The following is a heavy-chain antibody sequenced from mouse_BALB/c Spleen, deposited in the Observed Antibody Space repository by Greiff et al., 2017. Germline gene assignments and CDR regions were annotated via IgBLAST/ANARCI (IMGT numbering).Heavy chain of an antibody. Sequence: EVQVVESGGGLVQPGGSLRLSCATSGFTFTDYYMSWVRQPPGKALEWLGFIRNKANGYTTEYSASVKGRFTISRDNSQSILYLQMNTLRAEDSATYYCARDMRGFAYWGQGTLVTVSA. CDR2: IRNKANGYTT. CDR1: GFTFTDYY. V-gene: IGHV7-3*02. CDR3: ARDMRGFAY. J-gene: IGHJ3*01.